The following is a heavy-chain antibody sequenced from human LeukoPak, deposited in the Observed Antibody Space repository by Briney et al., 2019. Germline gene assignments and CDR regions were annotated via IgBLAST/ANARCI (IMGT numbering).Heavy chain of an antibody. CDR1: GFTFSSYA. V-gene: IGHV3-23*01. D-gene: IGHD4-17*01. Sequence: GVSLSLSCAASGFTFSSYAMSWVPQAPGIGLEGVSSIGSSGDITYYADSVKGRFTISRDNSKNTLYLQMNSLRAEDTAVYYCARDIDNGDYVVYWGQGTLVTVSS. CDR3: ARDIDNGDYVVY. J-gene: IGHJ4*02. CDR2: IGSSGDIT.